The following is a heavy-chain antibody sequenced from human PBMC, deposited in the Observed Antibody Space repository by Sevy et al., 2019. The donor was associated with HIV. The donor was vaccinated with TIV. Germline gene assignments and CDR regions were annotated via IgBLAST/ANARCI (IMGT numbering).Heavy chain of an antibody. CDR3: ARGGNGDFWSYEYYYYGMDV. V-gene: IGHV1-8*01. D-gene: IGHD3-3*01. Sequence: ASVKVSCEAFGYTFTSYDINWVRQAPGQGLEWMEWMSPNTGATGFAQKFQGRVTLTRNKSITTAYMELSSLTYEDTAVYYCARGGNGDFWSYEYYYYGMDVWGQGTTVTVSS. J-gene: IGHJ6*02. CDR1: GYTFTSYD. CDR2: MSPNTGAT.